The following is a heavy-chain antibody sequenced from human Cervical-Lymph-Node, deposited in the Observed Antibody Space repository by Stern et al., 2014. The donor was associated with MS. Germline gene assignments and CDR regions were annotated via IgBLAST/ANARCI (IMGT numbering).Heavy chain of an antibody. CDR1: GFTLTSYN. D-gene: IGHD4-17*01. J-gene: IGHJ4*02. CDR2: INYDGSNK. V-gene: IGHV3-33*01. Sequence: QVQLVQSGGGVVQPGRSLSLSCGTSGFTLTSYNMHWVRQAPGKGLEWVSLINYDGSNKFYNDSVKGRFTISRDTSRNILYLQMNSRRVEDTAMYFCARDNYGDYYSHFDYWGQGTLVTVSS. CDR3: ARDNYGDYYSHFDY.